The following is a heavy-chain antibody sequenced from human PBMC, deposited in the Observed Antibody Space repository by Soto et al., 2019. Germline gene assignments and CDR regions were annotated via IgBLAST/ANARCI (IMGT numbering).Heavy chain of an antibody. CDR3: GRVPLDGNYANGVDV. Sequence: EVQLLESGGGLVQPGGSLRLSCAASGFNFNTYWMYWVRQAPGKGLEWVANIDTDGSRKNYVDSVKGRFIISRDNAKNSLFLQMNSLRAEDTAVYYCGRVPLDGNYANGVDVWGQGTTVTVSS. V-gene: IGHV3-7*03. CDR1: GFNFNTYW. CDR2: IDTDGSRK. J-gene: IGHJ6*02. D-gene: IGHD4-17*01.